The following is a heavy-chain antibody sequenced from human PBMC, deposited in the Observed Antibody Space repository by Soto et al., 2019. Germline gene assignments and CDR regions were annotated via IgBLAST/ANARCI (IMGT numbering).Heavy chain of an antibody. CDR1: GFTPSSYT. D-gene: IGHD1-20*01. CDR3: ARHGRITVTGDGFDR. Sequence: PGGSLRLSCAASGFTPSSYTMNWVRQAPGKGLQWVSSIDGSSNYRYYADSLRGRFTISRDNAKNSLYLEMSSLRAEDTATYYCARHGRITVTGDGFDRWGQGTVVTVSS. V-gene: IGHV3-21*01. J-gene: IGHJ3*02. CDR2: IDGSSNYR.